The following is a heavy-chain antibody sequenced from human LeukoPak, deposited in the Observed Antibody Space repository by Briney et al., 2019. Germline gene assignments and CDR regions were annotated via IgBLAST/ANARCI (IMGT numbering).Heavy chain of an antibody. Sequence: SETLSLTCTVSGGSISSYYWSRIRQPAGKGLEWIGRIYTSGSTNYNPSLKSRVTMSVDTSKNQFYLKLSSVTAADTAVYYCARDVSGYDSGNWFDPWGQGTLVTVSS. V-gene: IGHV4-4*07. CDR3: ARDVSGYDSGNWFDP. D-gene: IGHD5-12*01. J-gene: IGHJ5*02. CDR1: GGSISSYY. CDR2: IYTSGST.